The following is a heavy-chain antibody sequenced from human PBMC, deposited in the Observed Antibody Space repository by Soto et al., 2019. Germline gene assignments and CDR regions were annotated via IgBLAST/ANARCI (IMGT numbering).Heavy chain of an antibody. V-gene: IGHV3-53*04. CDR1: GFTVSSNY. CDR3: ARVTTVTGSRDFDY. J-gene: IGHJ4*02. D-gene: IGHD4-17*01. Sequence: EVQLVESGGGLVQPGGSLRLSCAASGFTVSSNYMSWVRQAPGKGLEWVSVIYSGGSTYYADSVKGRFTISRHNSKNTLYLQMNSLRAEDTAVYYCARVTTVTGSRDFDYWGQGTLVTVSS. CDR2: IYSGGST.